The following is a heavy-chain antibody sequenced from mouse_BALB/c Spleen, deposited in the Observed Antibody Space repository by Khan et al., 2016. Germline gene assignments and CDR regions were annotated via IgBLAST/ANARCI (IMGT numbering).Heavy chain of an antibody. J-gene: IGHJ2*01. CDR3: ARTARIKY. D-gene: IGHD1-2*01. CDR2: ISYSGST. V-gene: IGHV3-2*02. Sequence: EVQLQESGPGLVKPSQSLSLTCTVTDYSITSGYGWNWIRQFPGNKLEWMGYISYSGSTNYNPSLNSRIYITRDTSKNQFFLQLNSVTSEDTATYYCARTARIKYWGQGTTLTVSS. CDR1: DYSITSGYG.